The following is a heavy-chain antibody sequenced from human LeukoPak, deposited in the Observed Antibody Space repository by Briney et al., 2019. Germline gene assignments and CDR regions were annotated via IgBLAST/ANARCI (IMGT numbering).Heavy chain of an antibody. CDR1: GDSVSSNSAA. V-gene: IGHV6-1*01. CDR2: TYYRSKWYN. J-gene: IGHJ4*02. Sequence: SQTLSLTCAISGDSVSSNSAAWNWMRQSPSRGLEWLGRTYYRSKWYNDYAVSVKSRITINPDTSKNQFSLQLNSVTPEDTAVYYCARDYDSSGFPRFDYWGQGTLVTVSS. CDR3: ARDYDSSGFPRFDY. D-gene: IGHD3-22*01.